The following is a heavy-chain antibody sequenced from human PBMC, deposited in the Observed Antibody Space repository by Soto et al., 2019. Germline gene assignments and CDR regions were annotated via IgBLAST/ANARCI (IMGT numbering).Heavy chain of an antibody. CDR3: AKDIGMVALRWGYGMDV. Sequence: VGSLRLSCAASGFTFSSYGMHWVRQAPGKGLEWVAVISYDGSNKYYADSVKGRFTISRDNSKNTLYLQMNNLRAEDTAVYYCAKDIGMVALRWGYGMDVWGQGTTVTVSS. V-gene: IGHV3-30*18. CDR2: ISYDGSNK. CDR1: GFTFSSYG. J-gene: IGHJ6*02. D-gene: IGHD2-15*01.